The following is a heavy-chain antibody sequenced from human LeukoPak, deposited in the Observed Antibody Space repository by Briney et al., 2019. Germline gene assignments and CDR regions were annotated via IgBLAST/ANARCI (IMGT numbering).Heavy chain of an antibody. V-gene: IGHV4-59*01. CDR1: GASISSYY. J-gene: IGHJ4*02. CDR2: IYYRGST. CDR3: ASGPYPAAGTDHQFDY. D-gene: IGHD6-13*01. Sequence: PSETLSLTCTVSGASISSYYWSWIRQPPGKGPEWIGYIYYRGSTNYNPALKSRVTISVDTSKNQFSLRLSSVTAADTAVYYCASGPYPAAGTDHQFDYWGQGTLVTVSS.